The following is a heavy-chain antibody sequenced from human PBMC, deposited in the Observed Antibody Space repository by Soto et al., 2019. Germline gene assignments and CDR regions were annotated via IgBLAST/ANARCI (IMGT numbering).Heavy chain of an antibody. CDR1: GYTFTSCY. D-gene: IGHD3-22*01. Sequence: ASVKVSCKASGYTFTSCYIHWVRQAPGQGLEWMGIINPSNGATSYAQKFQGRVTMSRDTSTSTVYVELTSLRSEDTAVYYCAREFYYYENIGRQYYFAYWGPGTLVTVSS. J-gene: IGHJ4*02. CDR2: INPSNGAT. V-gene: IGHV1-46*01. CDR3: AREFYYYENIGRQYYFAY.